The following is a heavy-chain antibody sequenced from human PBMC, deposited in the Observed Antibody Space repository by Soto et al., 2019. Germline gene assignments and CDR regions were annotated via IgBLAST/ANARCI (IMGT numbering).Heavy chain of an antibody. J-gene: IGHJ6*03. CDR3: ARHVYGDYGYYYYYMDV. CDR1: GGSISSYY. V-gene: IGHV4-59*08. D-gene: IGHD4-17*01. CDR2: IYYSGST. Sequence: SETLSLTCTVSGGSISSYYWSWIRQPPGKGLEWTGYIYYSGSTNYNPSLKSRVTISVDTSKNQFSLKLSSVTAADTAVYYCARHVYGDYGYYYYYMDVWGKGTTVTVSS.